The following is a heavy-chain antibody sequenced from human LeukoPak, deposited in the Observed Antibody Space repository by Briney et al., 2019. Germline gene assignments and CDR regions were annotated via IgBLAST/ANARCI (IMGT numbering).Heavy chain of an antibody. CDR3: ARGPHCSSTSCYTIRLDY. Sequence: SVTVSCKASGGTFSSYAISWVRQAPGQGLEGMGGIIPILGIANYAQKFQGRVTITADKSTSTAYMELSSLRSEDTAVYYCARGPHCSSTSCYTIRLDYWGQGTLVTVSS. D-gene: IGHD2-2*02. V-gene: IGHV1-69*10. CDR1: GGTFSSYA. J-gene: IGHJ4*02. CDR2: IIPILGIA.